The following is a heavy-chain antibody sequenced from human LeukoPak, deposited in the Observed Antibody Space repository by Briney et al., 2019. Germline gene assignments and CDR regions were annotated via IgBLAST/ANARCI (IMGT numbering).Heavy chain of an antibody. D-gene: IGHD3-10*01. Sequence: ASVKVSCKASGYPFSSYGISWVRQAPGQGLEWMGWISTYTGETNYAQNIRGRVTLITDTSTSIVYMELRSLRFDDTAVFFCARDPGGRRGFDIWGQGTMVIVSS. J-gene: IGHJ3*02. CDR2: ISTYTGET. CDR1: GYPFSSYG. V-gene: IGHV1-18*01. CDR3: ARDPGGRRGFDI.